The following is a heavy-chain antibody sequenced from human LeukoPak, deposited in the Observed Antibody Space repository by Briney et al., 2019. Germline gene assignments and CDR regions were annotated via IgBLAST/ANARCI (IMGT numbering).Heavy chain of an antibody. CDR1: GFTFSRYW. J-gene: IGHJ5*02. CDR3: ARDLSSDAGYSTSGSYLSP. D-gene: IGHD3-10*01. CDR2: IKQDGSEK. Sequence: PGGSLRLSCAASGFTFSRYWMSWVRQAPGKGLEWVANIKQDGSEKYYVDSVKGRFTIFRDNAKNSFYLQMNSLRAEDTAVYFCARDLSSDAGYSTSGSYLSPWGQGSLVTVSS. V-gene: IGHV3-7*01.